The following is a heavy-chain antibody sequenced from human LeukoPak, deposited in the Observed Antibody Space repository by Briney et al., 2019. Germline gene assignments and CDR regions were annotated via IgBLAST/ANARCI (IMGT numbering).Heavy chain of an antibody. CDR1: GFTFSSYW. CDR3: AKDKDFWSGYYRGVPYYYGLDV. CDR2: ISYDGSNK. J-gene: IGHJ6*02. D-gene: IGHD3-3*01. Sequence: GGSLRLSCAASGFTFSSYWMHWVRQAPGKGLEWVAVISYDGSNKYYADSVKGRFTISRDNAKNTLYLQMNSLRPEDTALYYCAKDKDFWSGYYRGVPYYYGLDVWGQGTTVTVSS. V-gene: IGHV3-30*18.